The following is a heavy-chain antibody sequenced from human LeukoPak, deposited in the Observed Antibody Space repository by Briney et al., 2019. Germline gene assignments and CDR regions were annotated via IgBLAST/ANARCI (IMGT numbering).Heavy chain of an antibody. CDR1: GYSISSGYY. D-gene: IGHD6-13*01. CDR2: IYHSGST. J-gene: IGHJ5*02. V-gene: IGHV4-38-2*02. CDR3: ARGEPSGAAAGGWFDP. Sequence: SETLSLTCTVSGYSISSGYYWGWIRQPPGKGPEWIGSIYHSGSTYYNPSLKSRVTISVDTSKNQFSLKLSSVTAADTAVYYCARGEPSGAAAGGWFDPWGQGTLVTVPS.